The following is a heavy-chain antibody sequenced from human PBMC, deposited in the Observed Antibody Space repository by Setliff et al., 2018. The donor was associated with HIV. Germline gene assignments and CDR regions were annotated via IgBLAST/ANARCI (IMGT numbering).Heavy chain of an antibody. V-gene: IGHV5-51*01. J-gene: IGHJ3*02. D-gene: IGHD1-1*01. CDR3: ARELNGAFDI. Sequence: PGESLTLSCKGSGYSFTTYWIGWVRQMPGKGLEWMGIIYPGDSDTRYSPSFQGQVTTSADKSISTAYLQWSSLKASDTAMYYCARELNGAFDIWGQGTMVTVSS. CDR2: IYPGDSDT. CDR1: GYSFTTYW.